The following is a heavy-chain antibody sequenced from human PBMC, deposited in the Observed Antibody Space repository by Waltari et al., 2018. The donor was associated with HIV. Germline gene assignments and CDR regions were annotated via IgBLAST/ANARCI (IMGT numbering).Heavy chain of an antibody. Sequence: QVQLEESGPGLVKPSETLSLTCTVSGGSISSYYWSWIRLPAGKGLEWIGRIYTSGSTNITPALKSRVTLSVDTSRNQFSLKLSSVAAADTAVYYWARGLRLGELSLYKYAFDIWGQGTMVTVSS. J-gene: IGHJ3*02. V-gene: IGHV4-4*07. CDR2: IYTSGST. CDR1: GGSISSYY. D-gene: IGHD3-16*02. CDR3: ARGLRLGELSLYKYAFDI.